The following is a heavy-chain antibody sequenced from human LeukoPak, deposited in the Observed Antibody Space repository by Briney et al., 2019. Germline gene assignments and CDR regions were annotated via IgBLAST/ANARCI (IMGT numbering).Heavy chain of an antibody. Sequence: SETLSLTCTVSGGSISSGDYYWTWIRQPPGKGLEWIGYIYYSGSSYYNPSLKSRLTISVDTSKNQFSLKLNSVTAADTAVYYCARGLGSSWYGDWGQGTLVTVSS. J-gene: IGHJ4*02. CDR3: ARGLGSSWYGD. CDR1: GGSISSGDYY. D-gene: IGHD6-13*01. CDR2: IYYSGSS. V-gene: IGHV4-30-4*02.